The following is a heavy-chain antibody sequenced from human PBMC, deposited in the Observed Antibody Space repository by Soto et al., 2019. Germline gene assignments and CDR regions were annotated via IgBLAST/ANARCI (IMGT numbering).Heavy chain of an antibody. CDR2: ISYDGSNK. D-gene: IGHD1-1*01. J-gene: IGHJ4*02. CDR3: AKDRYEGETRLIDY. Sequence: GGSLRLSCAASGFTFSSYGMHWVRQAPGKGLEWVAVISYDGSNKYYADSVKGRFTISRDNSKNTLYLQMNSLRAEDTAVYYCAKDRYEGETRLIDYWGQGTLVTVSS. CDR1: GFTFSSYG. V-gene: IGHV3-30*18.